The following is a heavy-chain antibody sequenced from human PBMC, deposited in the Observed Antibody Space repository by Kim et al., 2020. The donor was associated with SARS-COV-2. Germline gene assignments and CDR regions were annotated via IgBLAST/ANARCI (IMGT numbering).Heavy chain of an antibody. CDR3: ARTTALWSGYHYFDY. CDR1: GFTFSSYE. CDR2: ISSSGSTI. Sequence: GGSLRLSCAASGFTFSSYEMNWVRQAPGKGLEWVSYISSSGSTIYYADSVKGRFTISRDNAKNSLYLQMNSLRAEDTAVYYCARTTALWSGYHYFDYWGQGTLVTVSS. J-gene: IGHJ4*02. D-gene: IGHD3-3*01. V-gene: IGHV3-48*03.